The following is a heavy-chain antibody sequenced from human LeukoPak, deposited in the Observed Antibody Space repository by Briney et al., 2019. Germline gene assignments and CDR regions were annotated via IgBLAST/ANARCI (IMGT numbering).Heavy chain of an antibody. CDR3: ARDYFDSSGYLGSFHY. Sequence: SETLSLTCSVSGVSVSSYSWSWIRQPPGKGLEYFGHISDSGSTTYNPSLKSRVSISVDTSKNQFSLKLSSVTAADTAVYYCARDYFDSSGYLGSFHYWGQGTLVTVSS. CDR2: ISDSGST. CDR1: GVSVSSYS. D-gene: IGHD3-22*01. J-gene: IGHJ4*02. V-gene: IGHV4-59*02.